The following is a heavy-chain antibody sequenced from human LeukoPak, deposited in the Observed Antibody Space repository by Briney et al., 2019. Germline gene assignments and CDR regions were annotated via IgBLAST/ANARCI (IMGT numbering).Heavy chain of an antibody. V-gene: IGHV1-2*02. CDR3: ARDQGFDDILTGSYDY. CDR2: INPNSGGT. D-gene: IGHD3-9*01. J-gene: IGHJ4*02. CDR1: GYTFTGYY. Sequence: GASVKVSCKASGYTFTGYYMHWVRQAPRQGLEWMGWINPNSGGTNYAQKFQGRVTMTRDTSISTAYMELSRLRSDDTAVYYCARDQGFDDILTGSYDYWGQGTLVTVSS.